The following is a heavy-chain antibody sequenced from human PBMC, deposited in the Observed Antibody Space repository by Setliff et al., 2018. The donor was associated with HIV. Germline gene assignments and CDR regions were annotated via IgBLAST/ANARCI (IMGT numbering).Heavy chain of an antibody. V-gene: IGHV4-59*01. D-gene: IGHD5-12*01. Sequence: SETLSLTCTVSGGSIISYYWSWIRQPPGKGLEWIGYIYYSGSTTYNPSLKSRVTISVDTSKNQFSLNLSSVTAADTAVYYCARDRLDGYNSGFDYWGQGTLVTVSS. CDR2: IYYSGST. J-gene: IGHJ4*02. CDR3: ARDRLDGYNSGFDY. CDR1: GGSIISYY.